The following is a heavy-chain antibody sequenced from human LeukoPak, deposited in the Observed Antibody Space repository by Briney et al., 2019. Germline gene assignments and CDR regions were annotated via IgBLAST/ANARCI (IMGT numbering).Heavy chain of an antibody. Sequence: SQTLALTGAISGDSDSSNSAVWNWIRQSPSRGLEWLGRTYYRSKWFSDYAVSVKSRITINPDTSKNQFSLNLNSVTPEDTAVYYCARGDFWSGWEYWGQGTLVTVSS. CDR2: TYYRSKWFS. V-gene: IGHV6-1*01. CDR3: ARGDFWSGWEY. D-gene: IGHD3-3*01. CDR1: GDSDSSNSAV. J-gene: IGHJ4*02.